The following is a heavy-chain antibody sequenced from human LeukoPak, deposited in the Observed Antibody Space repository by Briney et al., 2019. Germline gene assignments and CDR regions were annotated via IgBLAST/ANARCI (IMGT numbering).Heavy chain of an antibody. CDR3: AKDEGHLLEDAFDI. Sequence: GGSLRLSCAASGFTFNTFAMSWVRQAPGKGLEWVSTISGSGSNTYYADSVKGRFTISRDNSKNTLYLQMNSLRAEDTAIYYCAKDEGHLLEDAFDIWGQGTMVTVSS. J-gene: IGHJ3*02. D-gene: IGHD2-2*01. CDR2: ISGSGSNT. V-gene: IGHV3-23*01. CDR1: GFTFNTFA.